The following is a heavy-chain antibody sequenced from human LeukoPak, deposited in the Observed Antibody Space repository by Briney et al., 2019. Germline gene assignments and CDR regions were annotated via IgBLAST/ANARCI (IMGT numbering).Heavy chain of an antibody. V-gene: IGHV1-46*01. D-gene: IGHD6-19*01. Sequence: GASVKVSCKASGYTFTGYCMHWVRQAPGQGLEWMGTIDASSGKTNYAQSFQGRVTMTRDTSTSTVYMELSSLRSEDAAVYYCARSLGGQWLAYHFDHWGQGTLVTVSS. CDR3: ARSLGGQWLAYHFDH. CDR1: GYTFTGYC. CDR2: IDASSGKT. J-gene: IGHJ4*02.